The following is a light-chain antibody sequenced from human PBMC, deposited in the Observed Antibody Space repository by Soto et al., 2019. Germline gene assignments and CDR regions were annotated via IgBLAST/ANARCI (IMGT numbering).Light chain of an antibody. Sequence: EVVMTQSPATLSVSPGERAALSCRASQSVSSNLAWYQQKPGQAPRLLIYVASTRATDIPARFSGSGSGTEFTLTISDVQPEDFAVYYCQQYYNWPRTFGQGTKVDIK. CDR1: QSVSSN. V-gene: IGKV3-15*01. CDR3: QQYYNWPRT. CDR2: VAS. J-gene: IGKJ1*01.